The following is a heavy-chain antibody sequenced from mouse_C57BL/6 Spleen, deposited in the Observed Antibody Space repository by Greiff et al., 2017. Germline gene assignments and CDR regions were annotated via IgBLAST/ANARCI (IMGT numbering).Heavy chain of an antibody. CDR3: TRQLRLPSFAY. D-gene: IGHD3-2*02. CDR1: GYTFTDYE. J-gene: IGHJ3*01. V-gene: IGHV1-15*01. CDR2: IDPETGGT. Sequence: LVESGAELVRPGASVTLSCKASGYTFTDYEMHWVKQTPVHGLEWIGAIDPETGGTAYNQKFKGKAILTADKSSSTAYMELRSLTSEDSAVYYCTRQLRLPSFAYWGQGTLVTVSA.